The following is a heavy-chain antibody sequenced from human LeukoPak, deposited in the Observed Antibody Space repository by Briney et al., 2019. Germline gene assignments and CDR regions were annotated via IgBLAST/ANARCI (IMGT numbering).Heavy chain of an antibody. V-gene: IGHV1-2*02. J-gene: IGHJ5*02. CDR2: INPNSGGT. D-gene: IGHD3-10*01. CDR3: ARDREVLLWFGAPRGWFDP. Sequence: GASVKVSCKASGYTFTGYYMHWVRQAPGQGLEWMGWINPNSGGTNYAQRFQGRVTMTRDTSISTAYMELSRLRSDDTAVYYCARDREVLLWFGAPRGWFDPWGQGTLVTVSS. CDR1: GYTFTGYY.